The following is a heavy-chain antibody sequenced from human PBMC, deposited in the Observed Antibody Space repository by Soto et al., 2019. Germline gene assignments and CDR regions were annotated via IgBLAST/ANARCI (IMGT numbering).Heavy chain of an antibody. CDR1: GFTFVDYA. Sequence: SLRLSCTTSGFTFVDYAMSWFRQAPGKGLEWIGYIRSNTYGGTTEYAASVKGRFTISRDDSKRVAHLQMNSLETEDTAVYFCARRKYLDYWGQGTLVTVSS. J-gene: IGHJ4*02. CDR2: IRSNTYGGTT. V-gene: IGHV3-49*03. CDR3: ARRKYLDY. D-gene: IGHD6-6*01.